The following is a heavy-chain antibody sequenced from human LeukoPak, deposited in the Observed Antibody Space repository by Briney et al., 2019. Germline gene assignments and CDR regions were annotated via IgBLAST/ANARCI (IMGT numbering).Heavy chain of an antibody. D-gene: IGHD1-14*01. CDR1: GGSISSSSYY. V-gene: IGHV4-39*07. J-gene: IGHJ3*02. CDR3: ARPITPLFAFDI. Sequence: SETLSLTCSVSGGSISSSSYYWGWIRQPPGKGLECIGSIHYSGSTYYNPSLKSRVTISVDTSKNQFSLKLSSVTAADTAVYYCARPITPLFAFDIWGQGTKVTVSS. CDR2: IHYSGST.